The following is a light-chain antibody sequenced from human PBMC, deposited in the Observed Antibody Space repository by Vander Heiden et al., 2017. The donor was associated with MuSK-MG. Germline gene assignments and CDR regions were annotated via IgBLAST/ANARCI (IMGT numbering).Light chain of an antibody. V-gene: IGKV3-20*01. CDR3: QQYVSAQRFLYT. CDR2: GAS. Sequence: EIVLTQSPGTLSLSPGERATLSCRASQSVSSSYLAWYQQKHGQAPRLLIYGASSRATGIPDRFSGSGYGTDFTLTISRLEPEEFAVYYCQQYVSAQRFLYTFGQWTKLEIK. CDR1: QSVSSSY. J-gene: IGKJ2*01.